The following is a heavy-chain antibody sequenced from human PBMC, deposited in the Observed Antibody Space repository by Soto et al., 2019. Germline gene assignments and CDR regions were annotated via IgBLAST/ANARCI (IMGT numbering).Heavy chain of an antibody. CDR1: GFTFGDYA. D-gene: IGHD3-3*01. CDR2: IRSKAYGGTT. V-gene: IGHV3-49*03. J-gene: IGHJ6*02. Sequence: GVLRLSCTASGFTFGDYAMSWFRQAPGKGLEWVGFIRSKAYGGTTEYAASVKGRFTISRDDSKSIAYLQMNSLKTEDTAVYYCTRDRVWDYDFWSGYLYYYYYYGMDVWGQGTTVTVSS. CDR3: TRDRVWDYDFWSGYLYYYYYYGMDV.